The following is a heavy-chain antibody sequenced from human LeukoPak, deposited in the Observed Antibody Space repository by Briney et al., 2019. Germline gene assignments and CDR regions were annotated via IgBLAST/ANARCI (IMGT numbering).Heavy chain of an antibody. D-gene: IGHD3-10*01. Sequence: ASVKVSCKASGYAFTSYGISWVRQAPGQGLEWMGWISAYNGNTNYAQKLQGSVTMTTDTSASTAYMELRSLRSDDTAVYYCARVIGSPPYYYYYYMDVWGKGTTVTVSS. CDR3: ARVIGSPPYYYYYYMDV. V-gene: IGHV1-18*01. CDR1: GYAFTSYG. CDR2: ISAYNGNT. J-gene: IGHJ6*03.